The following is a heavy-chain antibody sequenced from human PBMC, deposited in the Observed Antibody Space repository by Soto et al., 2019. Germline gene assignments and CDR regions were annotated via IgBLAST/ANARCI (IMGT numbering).Heavy chain of an antibody. J-gene: IGHJ6*02. CDR2: ISSSSSTI. D-gene: IGHD2-8*01. V-gene: IGHV3-48*02. CDR1: GFTFSSYS. Sequence: GGSLRLSCAASGFTFSSYSMNWARQAPGKGLEGVSYISSSSSTIYYADSVKGRFTISRDNAKNSLYLQMNSLRDEDTAVYYCARDRGMVYAIGGYYYYGMDVWGQGTTVTVSS. CDR3: ARDRGMVYAIGGYYYYGMDV.